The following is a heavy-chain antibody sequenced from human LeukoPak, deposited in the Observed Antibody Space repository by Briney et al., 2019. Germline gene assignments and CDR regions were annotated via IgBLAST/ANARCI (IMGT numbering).Heavy chain of an antibody. V-gene: IGHV3-74*01. CDR3: ARDPGIAAAGAVGFDY. CDR2: IKGDGSNT. CDR1: GFTFSNYW. Sequence: GGSLRLSCAASGFTFSNYWMHWVRQAPGKGLVWVSRIKGDGSNTGYADSVKGRFTISRDNAKNSLYLQMNSLRAEDTAVYYCARDPGIAAAGAVGFDYWGQGTLVTVSS. D-gene: IGHD6-13*01. J-gene: IGHJ4*02.